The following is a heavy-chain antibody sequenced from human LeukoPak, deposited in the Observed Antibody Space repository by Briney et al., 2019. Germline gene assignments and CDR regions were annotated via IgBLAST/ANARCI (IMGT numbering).Heavy chain of an antibody. V-gene: IGHV4-4*07. Sequence: SETLSLTCTVSGGSISSYYWSWIRQPAGKGLEWIGRIYTSGSTNYNPSLKSRVTISVDKSKNQFSLKLSSVTAADTAVYYCARDCFGVVGSGSYLGYYYYMDVWGEGTTVTVSS. D-gene: IGHD3-10*01. CDR3: ARDCFGVVGSGSYLGYYYYMDV. J-gene: IGHJ6*03. CDR2: IYTSGST. CDR1: GGSISSYY.